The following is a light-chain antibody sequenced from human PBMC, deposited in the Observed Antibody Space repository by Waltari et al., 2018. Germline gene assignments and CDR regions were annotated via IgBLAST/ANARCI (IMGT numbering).Light chain of an antibody. J-gene: IGLJ1*01. CDR3: NSRDSNGNPFV. CDR2: GKN. V-gene: IGLV3-19*01. CDR1: SLRYYY. Sequence: SSELTQDPAVSVALGQTVRITCQGASLRYYYANWYRQKPGQAPLLVMYGKNNRPSGIPDRFSGSYSGDTASLTITGAQAEDEAYYYCNSRDSNGNPFVFGPATKVTVL.